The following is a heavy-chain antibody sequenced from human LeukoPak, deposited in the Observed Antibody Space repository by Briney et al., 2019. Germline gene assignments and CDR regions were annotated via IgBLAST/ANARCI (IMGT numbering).Heavy chain of an antibody. CDR3: ARDQGPTDGDYVPFSLYYGMDV. D-gene: IGHD4-17*01. V-gene: IGHV3-33*01. CDR2: IWYDGSNK. CDR1: GFTFSSYG. Sequence: GGSLRLSCAASGFTFSSYGMHWVRQAPGKGLEWVAVIWYDGSNKYYADSVKGRFTISRDNSKNTLYLQMNSLRAEDTAVYYCARDQGPTDGDYVPFSLYYGMDVWGQGTTVTVSS. J-gene: IGHJ6*02.